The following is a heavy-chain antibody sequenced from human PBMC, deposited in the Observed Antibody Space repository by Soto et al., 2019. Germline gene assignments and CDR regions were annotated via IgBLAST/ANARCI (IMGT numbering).Heavy chain of an antibody. V-gene: IGHV3-30-3*01. D-gene: IGHD6-19*01. CDR2: ISYDGSNK. CDR1: GFTFSSYA. J-gene: IGHJ6*02. CDR3: ARAVMAGFSYYYYGMDV. Sequence: QVQLVESGGGVVQPGRSLRLSCAASGFTFSSYAMHWVHQAPGKGLEWVAVISYDGSNKYYADSVKGRFTISRDNSKNTLYLQMNSLRAEDTAVYYCARAVMAGFSYYYYGMDVWGQGTTVTVSS.